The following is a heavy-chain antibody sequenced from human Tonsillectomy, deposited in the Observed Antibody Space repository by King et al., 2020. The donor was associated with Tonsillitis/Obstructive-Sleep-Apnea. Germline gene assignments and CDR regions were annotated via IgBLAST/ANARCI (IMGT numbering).Heavy chain of an antibody. J-gene: IGHJ6*02. Sequence: VQLVESGGGVVQPGRSLRLSCAASGFIFSNYGMHWVRQVPGKGLEWVAVISYDGSNKYYADSVKGRFTISRDNSQNTLYLNTNSLRAEDTAVYYCAKEGNILSCYCGYYGLDVWGQGTTVTVSS. V-gene: IGHV3-30*18. CDR1: GFIFSNYG. CDR3: AKEGNILSCYCGYYGLDV. D-gene: IGHD3-9*01. CDR2: ISYDGSNK.